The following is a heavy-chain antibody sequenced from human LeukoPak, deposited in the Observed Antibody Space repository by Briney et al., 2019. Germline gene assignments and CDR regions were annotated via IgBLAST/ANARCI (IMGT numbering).Heavy chain of an antibody. CDR2: IYYSGST. D-gene: IGHD4-23*01. CDR3: AGYRGNREGNWFDP. Sequence: PSQTLSLTCTVPGGSISSGGYYWSWIRQHPGKDLEWIGYIYYSGSTYYNPSLKSRVTISVDRSKNQFSLRLSSVTAADTAVYYCAGYRGNREGNWFDPWGQGTLVTVSS. J-gene: IGHJ5*02. V-gene: IGHV4-30-4*08. CDR1: GGSISSGGYY.